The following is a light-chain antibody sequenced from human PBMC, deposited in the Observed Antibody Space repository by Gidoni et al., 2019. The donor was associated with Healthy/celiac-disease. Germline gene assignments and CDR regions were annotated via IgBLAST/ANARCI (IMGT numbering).Light chain of an antibody. CDR2: GAS. J-gene: IGKJ2*01. V-gene: IGKV3-20*01. CDR3: QQYGSSPQT. CDR1: QSVSSSY. Sequence: EIVLTQSPGTLSLSPGERATLSCRASQSVSSSYLAWYQQKPDQAPRLLIYGASSRATGIPDRFSGRGSGTDFTLTISRLEPEDVAVYYCQQYGSSPQTFGQGTKLEIK.